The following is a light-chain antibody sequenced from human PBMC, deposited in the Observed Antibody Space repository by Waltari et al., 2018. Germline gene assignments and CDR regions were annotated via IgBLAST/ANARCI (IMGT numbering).Light chain of an antibody. CDR1: QSLVHSDGNTS. J-gene: IGKJ4*01. V-gene: IGKV2-24*01. CDR3: MQATQCPLT. Sequence: DIVMTQIPLSSPVTLGQPASISFRSSQSLVHSDGNTSLIWLQQRPGQPPRLLIYKISNRWSGGPDSFSGSGAETEWTLKIRRVETEDVGVYFCMQATQCPLTFGGGTKVESK. CDR2: KIS.